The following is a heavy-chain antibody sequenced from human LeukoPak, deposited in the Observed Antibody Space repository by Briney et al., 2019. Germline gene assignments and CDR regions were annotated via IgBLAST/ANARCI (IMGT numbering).Heavy chain of an antibody. Sequence: SETLSLTCTVSGGSISSYYWSWIRQPPGKGLEWIGRIYTSGSTNYNPSLKNRVTISVDTSKNQFSLKLSSVTAADTAVYYCASSQPRGLLWFGDDAFDIWGQGTMVTVSS. V-gene: IGHV4-4*08. CDR1: GGSISSYY. J-gene: IGHJ3*02. CDR2: IYTSGST. D-gene: IGHD3-10*01. CDR3: ASSQPRGLLWFGDDAFDI.